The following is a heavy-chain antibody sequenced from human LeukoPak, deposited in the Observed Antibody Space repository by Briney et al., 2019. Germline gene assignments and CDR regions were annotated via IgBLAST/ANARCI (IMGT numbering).Heavy chain of an antibody. CDR3: ARGGSDVTVGY. CDR2: IKQGGGET. D-gene: IGHD1-26*01. J-gene: IGHJ4*02. V-gene: IGHV3-7*01. Sequence: AGGSLRLSCAASGFTFSSSWMSWVRQPPGKGLEWVALIKQGGGETYSVDSVKGRFTISRDNAKSSLDLQMHTLRAEDTAIYYCARGGSDVTVGYWGQGTLVTVSS. CDR1: GFTFSSSW.